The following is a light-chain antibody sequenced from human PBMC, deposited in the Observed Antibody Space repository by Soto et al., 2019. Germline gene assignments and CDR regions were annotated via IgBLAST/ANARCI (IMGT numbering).Light chain of an antibody. CDR3: QHYSSTPWT. Sequence: EIVLTQSPGTLSLSPGERATLSCRASQSLSSRYLAWYQQKPGQAPRLLIYDASNRATGIQDRFGGSESGTDFTLTISRLEPEDFAVYYCQHYSSTPWTFGQGTKVEIK. CDR2: DAS. CDR1: QSLSSRY. J-gene: IGKJ1*01. V-gene: IGKV3-20*01.